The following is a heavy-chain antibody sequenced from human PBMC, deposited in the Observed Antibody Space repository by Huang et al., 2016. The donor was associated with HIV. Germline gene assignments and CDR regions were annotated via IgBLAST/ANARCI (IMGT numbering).Heavy chain of an antibody. CDR2: SIAGGGST. Sequence: QVHLVQSGAEVREPGASVKVSCRPSGNTFTSFHVHWVRQAPGQGLEWMGKSIAGGGSTTYAEKFQGRRSMTRDRSTGTIFLELRSLRSEDTAMYYCARVQPPHGRNPLDIWGQGTLITVSS. CDR3: ARVQPPHGRNPLDI. CDR1: GNTFTSFH. J-gene: IGHJ3*02. V-gene: IGHV1-46*03.